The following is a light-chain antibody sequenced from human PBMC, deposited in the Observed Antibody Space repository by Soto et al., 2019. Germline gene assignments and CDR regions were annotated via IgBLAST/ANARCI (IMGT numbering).Light chain of an antibody. Sequence: QSVLTQPASVSGSPGQSITISCTGTSSDVGGYNYVSWYQQHPGKAPKLMIYEVSKRPSGVPDRFSGSKSGNTASLTVSGLQGEDEADYYCNSYAGSNNCVFGGGTKVTVL. J-gene: IGLJ3*02. CDR3: NSYAGSNNCV. CDR1: SSDVGGYNY. CDR2: EVS. V-gene: IGLV2-8*01.